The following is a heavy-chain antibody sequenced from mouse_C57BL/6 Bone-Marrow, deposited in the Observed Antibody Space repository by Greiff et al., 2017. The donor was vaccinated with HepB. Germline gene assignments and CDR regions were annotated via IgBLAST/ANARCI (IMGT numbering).Heavy chain of an antibody. CDR2: IDPEDGDP. D-gene: IGHD1-1*01. CDR1: GFNIKDYY. J-gene: IGHJ2*01. CDR3: TTDYYGSSSYFDY. V-gene: IGHV14-1*01. Sequence: EVQLQQSGAELVRPGASVKLSCTASGFNIKDYYMHWVNQRPEQGLEWIGRIDPEDGDPEYAPKFQGKATMTADTSSNTAYLQLSSLTSEDTAVYYCTTDYYGSSSYFDYWGQGTTLTVSS.